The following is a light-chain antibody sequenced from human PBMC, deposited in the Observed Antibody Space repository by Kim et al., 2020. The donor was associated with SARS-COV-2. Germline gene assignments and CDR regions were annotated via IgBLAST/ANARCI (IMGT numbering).Light chain of an antibody. Sequence: LSTSVGDRVSTTCRESQSISSWLAWYQQKPWKAPKLLIYKASSLESGVPSRCGGSGSGPEFTLTISSLQPDDFATCLCQQYNRYSTFGQGTKLEI. J-gene: IGKJ2*01. CDR2: KAS. CDR3: QQYNRYST. V-gene: IGKV1-5*03. CDR1: QSISSW.